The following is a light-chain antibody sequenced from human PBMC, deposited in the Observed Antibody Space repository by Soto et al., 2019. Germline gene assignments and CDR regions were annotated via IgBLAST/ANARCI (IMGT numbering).Light chain of an antibody. Sequence: DIQMTQSPSTLSASVGDRVTITCRASQSTSSWLAWYQQKPGKAPNLLIYDASTLVSGVPSRFSGSGSGTEFTLTVSSLQPDDFATYYCQQYRTFGQATKVEIK. CDR1: QSTSSW. CDR3: QQYRT. CDR2: DAS. J-gene: IGKJ1*01. V-gene: IGKV1-5*01.